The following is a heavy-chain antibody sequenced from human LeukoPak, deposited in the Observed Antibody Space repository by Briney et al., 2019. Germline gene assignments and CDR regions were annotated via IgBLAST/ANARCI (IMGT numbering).Heavy chain of an antibody. D-gene: IGHD6-19*01. J-gene: IGHJ4*02. CDR2: MNPNSGGK. Sequence: ASVKVSCKTSGYTFTAYYIHWLRQAPGQGLEWMGWMNPNSGGKKYAQTFQGRVTLTRDLSISSAYLELSSLTSDDTAVDFCARQGSNSSGWYPVDDWGQGTLVTVSS. CDR1: GYTFTAYY. CDR3: ARQGSNSSGWYPVDD. V-gene: IGHV1-2*02.